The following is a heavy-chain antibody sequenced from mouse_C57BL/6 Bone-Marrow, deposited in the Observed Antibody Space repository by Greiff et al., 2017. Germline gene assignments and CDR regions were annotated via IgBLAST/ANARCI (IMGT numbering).Heavy chain of an antibody. CDR2: VYPYNGGT. CDR1: GFTFTDYY. D-gene: IGHD2-3*01. J-gene: IGHJ2*01. CDR3: ARELTYDGYPFDY. Sequence: LVEPGPSVTISCKASGFTFTDYYMHWVKPSHGKSLEWIGLVYPYNGGTSYNQKFKGKATLTVDTSSSTAYMELNSLTSEDSAVYYCARELTYDGYPFDYWGQGTTLTVSS. V-gene: IGHV1-36*01.